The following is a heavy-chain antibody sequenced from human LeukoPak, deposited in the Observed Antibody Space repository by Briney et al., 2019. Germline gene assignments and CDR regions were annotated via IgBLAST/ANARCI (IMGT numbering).Heavy chain of an antibody. CDR2: IDTANGNT. J-gene: IGHJ5*01. CDR1: GYSFPSYG. V-gene: IGHV1-3*04. CDR3: ARPGASSPGNWFAS. D-gene: IGHD6-13*01. Sequence: ASVKVSCKASGYSFPSYGISWVREAPGQGLEWMGWIDTANGNTKYLQKFQGRVTITRDTSARIVYMELSSLRFEDTALYYCARPGASSPGNWFASWGQGSLVTVSS.